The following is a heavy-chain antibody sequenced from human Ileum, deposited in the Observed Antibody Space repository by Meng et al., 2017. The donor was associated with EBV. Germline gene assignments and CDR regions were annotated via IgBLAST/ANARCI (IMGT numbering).Heavy chain of an antibody. V-gene: IGHV4-4*02. D-gene: IGHD3-10*01. J-gene: IGHJ4*02. CDR1: GDSVSGSDW. CDR3: ARSSPIVRGLDY. CDR2: VYHDGAT. Sequence: GQLQGSGPGLVKTSGTLSLTCAVSGDSVSGSDWWSWVRQPPGKGLEWIGEVYHDGATNYHPSLKSRVTISLDKSKNEVNLHLNSLTAADTAVYFCARSSPIVRGLDYWGQGTLVTVSS.